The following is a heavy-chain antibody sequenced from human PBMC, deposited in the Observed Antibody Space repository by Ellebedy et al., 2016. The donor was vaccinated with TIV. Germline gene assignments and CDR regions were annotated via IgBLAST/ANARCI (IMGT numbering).Heavy chain of an antibody. CDR1: GGSMSSYY. V-gene: IGHV4-59*01. CDR3: ARDKAWRESDSLDV. D-gene: IGHD5-12*01. J-gene: IGHJ3*01. Sequence: MPSETLSLTCTVSGGSMSSYYWNWVRQAPGKGLEWNAYIYHRGSRNYNPSLNSRATISLDASKNKFFLNLTSVTAADTAVYYCARDKAWRESDSLDVWGQGTMVVVSS. CDR2: IYHRGSR.